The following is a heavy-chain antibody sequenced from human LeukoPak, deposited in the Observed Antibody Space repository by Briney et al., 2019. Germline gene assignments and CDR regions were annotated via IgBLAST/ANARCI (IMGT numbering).Heavy chain of an antibody. V-gene: IGHV1-18*01. CDR1: GYTFTSYG. CDR3: ARSTTSGSHYYYYYYMDV. J-gene: IGHJ6*03. D-gene: IGHD1-26*01. CDR2: ISAYNGNT. Sequence: ASVKVSCKASGYTFTSYGISWVRQAPGQGLEWMGWISAYNGNTNYAQKLQGRVTMTTDTSTSTAYMELRSLRSDDTAVYYCARSTTSGSHYYYYYYMDVWGKGTTVTVSS.